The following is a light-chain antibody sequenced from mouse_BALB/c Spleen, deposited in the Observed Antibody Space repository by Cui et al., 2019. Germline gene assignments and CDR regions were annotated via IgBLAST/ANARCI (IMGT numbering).Light chain of an antibody. J-gene: IGKJ5*01. CDR2: WPS. CDR1: QSLLYRGTQKNY. V-gene: IGKV8-30*01. Sequence: DIVMSQSPSSLTVSVGEKVTMSCKSSQSLLYRGTQKNYLAWYQQKPGQSPKLLIYWPSIRESGVPDRFTGSGSGTDFTLTISSVKAEDLAVYYCQQYYSYPLTFGAGTKLELK. CDR3: QQYYSYPLT.